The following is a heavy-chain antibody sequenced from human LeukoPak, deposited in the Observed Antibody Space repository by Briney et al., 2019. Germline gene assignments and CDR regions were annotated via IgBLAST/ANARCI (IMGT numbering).Heavy chain of an antibody. CDR1: GYTFTGYY. V-gene: IGHV1-2*02. J-gene: IGHJ6*03. D-gene: IGHD2-15*01. CDR2: INPNSGGT. Sequence: ASVKVSCKASGYTFTGYYMHWVRQAPGQGLEWMGWINPNSGGTNYAQKFQGRVTMTRDTSISTAYMELSRLRSDDTAVYYCAREVVTVASYYYYYMDVWGKGTTVTVSS. CDR3: AREVVTVASYYYYYMDV.